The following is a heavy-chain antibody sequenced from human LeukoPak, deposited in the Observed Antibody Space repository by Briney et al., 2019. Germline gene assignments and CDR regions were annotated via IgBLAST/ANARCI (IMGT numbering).Heavy chain of an antibody. CDR1: GFTFSIYA. D-gene: IGHD2-2*01. J-gene: IGHJ4*02. CDR2: ISGSGGST. CDR3: ANTPAYQLLNYYFDY. V-gene: IGHV3-23*01. Sequence: GGSLRLSCAAAGFTFSIYAMSWVRQAPGKGLEWVSAISGSGGSTYYADSVKGRFTISRDNSKNTLYLQMNSLRAEDTAVYSCANTPAYQLLNYYFDYWGQGTLVTVSS.